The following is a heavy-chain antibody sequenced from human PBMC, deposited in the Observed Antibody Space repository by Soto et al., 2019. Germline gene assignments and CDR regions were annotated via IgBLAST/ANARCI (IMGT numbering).Heavy chain of an antibody. J-gene: IGHJ4*02. CDR2: ISAYNGNT. CDR3: ASRFGELSYFDY. D-gene: IGHD3-10*01. V-gene: IGHV1-18*01. CDR1: GYTFTSYG. Sequence: ASVKVSCKASGYTFTSYGISWVRQAPGQGLEWMGWISAYNGNTNYAQKLQGRVTMTTDTSTSTAYMELSSLRSEDTAVYYCASRFGELSYFDYWGQGTLVTVSS.